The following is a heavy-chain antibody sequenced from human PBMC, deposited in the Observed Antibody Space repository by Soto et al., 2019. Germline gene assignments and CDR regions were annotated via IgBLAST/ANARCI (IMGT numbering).Heavy chain of an antibody. CDR3: ARDLYSSAARDFDY. Sequence: EVQLVESGGGLVKPGGSLRLSCAASGFTSSSYSMNWVRQAPGKGLEWVSSISSSSSYIYYADSVKGRFTITRDTAKNSLYLQMNSLRAEDTAVYYCARDLYSSAARDFDYWGQGTLVTVSS. CDR2: ISSSSSYI. J-gene: IGHJ4*02. D-gene: IGHD6-25*01. CDR1: GFTSSSYS. V-gene: IGHV3-21*01.